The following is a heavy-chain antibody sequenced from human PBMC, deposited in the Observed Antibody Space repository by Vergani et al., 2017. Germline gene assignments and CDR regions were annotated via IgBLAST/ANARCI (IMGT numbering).Heavy chain of an antibody. CDR1: TEPISRHY. CDR3: AKGPTSSRGYFDH. Sequence: QVQLQESGPGLVKPSETLSLPCSVSTEPISRHYWSRIRQPAGKGLEWIGRVFSSCSTVYNSALKSRVIMSLDTSKKQLSLYLASVTAADTAVYYCAKGPTSSRGYFDHCVQGTLVIASS. J-gene: IGHJ4*03. CDR2: VFSSCST. V-gene: IGHV4-4*07. D-gene: IGHD5-24*01.